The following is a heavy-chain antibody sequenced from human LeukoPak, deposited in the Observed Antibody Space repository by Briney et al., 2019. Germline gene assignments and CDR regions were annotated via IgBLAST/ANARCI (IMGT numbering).Heavy chain of an antibody. CDR2: LKSKTDGETI. J-gene: IGHJ4*02. V-gene: IGHV3-15*01. CDR3: TTEMPAATGYDVDY. Sequence: GGSLRLSWAASGFTFSNAWMSWVRQDARKGLEWDGRLKSKTDGETIEYAAPVKGSFTIPKVDSNNTPSLQLNRLKTDHTAVYYCTTEMPAATGYDVDYWGQGTLVTVSS. D-gene: IGHD2-2*01. CDR1: GFTFSNAW.